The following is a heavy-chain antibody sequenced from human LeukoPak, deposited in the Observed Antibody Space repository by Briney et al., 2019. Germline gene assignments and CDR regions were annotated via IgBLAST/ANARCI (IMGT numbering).Heavy chain of an antibody. Sequence: ASVKVSCKASGYTFAGYYMHWVRQAPGQGLEWMGWINPNSGGTNYAQKFQGRVTMTRDTSISTAYMELSRLRSDDTAVYYCARDPRDIVVVPAAIGPLDYWGQGTLVTVSS. CDR3: ARDPRDIVVVPAAIGPLDY. D-gene: IGHD2-2*01. CDR1: GYTFAGYY. V-gene: IGHV1-2*02. CDR2: INPNSGGT. J-gene: IGHJ4*02.